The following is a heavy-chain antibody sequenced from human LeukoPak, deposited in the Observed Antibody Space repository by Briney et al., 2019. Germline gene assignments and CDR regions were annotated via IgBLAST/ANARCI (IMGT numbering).Heavy chain of an antibody. CDR1: GFTFSSYW. CDR3: ARVYKSTNGTCADY. J-gene: IGHJ4*02. Sequence: GGSLRLSCAASGFTFSSYWMHWVRQAPGEGLVWVSRINSDGSSTTYADSVKGRFTISRDNAKNTLYLQMNSLRTEDTAVYYCARVYKSTNGTCADYWGQGTLVTVSS. V-gene: IGHV3-74*01. D-gene: IGHD2-8*01. CDR2: INSDGSST.